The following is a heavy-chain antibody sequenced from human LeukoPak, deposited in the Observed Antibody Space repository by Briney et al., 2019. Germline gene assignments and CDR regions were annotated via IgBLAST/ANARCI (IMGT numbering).Heavy chain of an antibody. CDR2: ISGSGGST. V-gene: IGHV3-23*01. CDR3: EVYVATVTRDAFDI. J-gene: IGHJ3*02. CDR1: GLPFSSYA. D-gene: IGHD4-17*01. Sequence: PGGSLSLSCEASGLPFSSYAMSWVRQPPGKGLEGVSAISGSGGSTYYADSVKGRFTISRDNSKNTLYLQMNSLRAEDTAVYYCEVYVATVTRDAFDIWGQGTMVTISS.